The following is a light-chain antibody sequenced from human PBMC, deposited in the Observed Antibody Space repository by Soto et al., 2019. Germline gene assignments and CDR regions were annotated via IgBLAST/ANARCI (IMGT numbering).Light chain of an antibody. J-gene: IGLJ7*01. Sequence: QSVLTQPPSASGTPGQRVTISCSGSSSNIGTNTVNWYQQLPGTAPILLIYLNNHRPSGIPDRFSGSKSGTSASLAISGLQSEDEAAYYCAAWDASLNGAVFGGGTQLTVL. CDR2: LNN. CDR3: AAWDASLNGAV. V-gene: IGLV1-44*01. CDR1: SSNIGTNT.